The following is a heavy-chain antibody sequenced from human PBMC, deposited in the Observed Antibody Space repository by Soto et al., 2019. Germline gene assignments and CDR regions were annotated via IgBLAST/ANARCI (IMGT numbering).Heavy chain of an antibody. CDR1: GGSFSGYI. CDR2: INHSGST. V-gene: IGHV4-34*01. J-gene: IGHJ6*02. CDR3: ARLPGEDYGDYASYYYGMDV. Sequence: SETLSLTCDVYGGSFSGYIWTWIRQTPGKGLQWIGQINHSGSTYYNPSLKSRVTISVDTSKNQFSLKLSSVTAADTAVYYCARLPGEDYGDYASYYYGMDVWGQGTTVTVSS. D-gene: IGHD4-17*01.